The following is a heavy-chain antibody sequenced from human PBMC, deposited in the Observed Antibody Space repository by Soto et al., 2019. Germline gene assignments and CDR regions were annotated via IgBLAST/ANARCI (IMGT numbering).Heavy chain of an antibody. J-gene: IGHJ3*02. D-gene: IGHD3-22*01. CDR1: GYSFTSYW. CDR3: ARPRYYDSSGYYPDDAFDI. V-gene: IGHV5-51*01. CDR2: IYPGDSDT. Sequence: ESLKISCKGSGYSFTSYWIGWVRQMPGKGLEWMGIIYPGDSDTRYSPSFQGQVTISADKSISTAYLQWSSLKASDTAMYYCARPRYYDSSGYYPDDAFDIWGQGTMVTVSS.